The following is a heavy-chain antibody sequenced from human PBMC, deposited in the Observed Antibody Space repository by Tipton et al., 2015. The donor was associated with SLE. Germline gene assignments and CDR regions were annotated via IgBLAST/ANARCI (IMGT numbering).Heavy chain of an antibody. CDR1: GGSISSHY. CDR3: AGAWQGYCSGGTCYVLDY. J-gene: IGHJ4*02. V-gene: IGHV4-59*11. CDR2: ISNSETT. Sequence: TLSLTCTVSGGSISSHYWSWIRQAPGKGLEWIGYISNSETTNYNPSLKSRVTISVDTSKNQLSLKLRSVTAADTAVYYCAGAWQGYCSGGTCYVLDYWGQGTLVTVSS. D-gene: IGHD2-15*01.